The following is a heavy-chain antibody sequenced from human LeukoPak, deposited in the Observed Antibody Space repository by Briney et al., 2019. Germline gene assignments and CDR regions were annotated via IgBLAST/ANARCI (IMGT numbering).Heavy chain of an antibody. V-gene: IGHV3-23*01. D-gene: IGHD2-2*01. Sequence: GGSLRLSCAASGFTFSSYAMSWVRQAPGKGLEWVSAISGSGGSTYHADSVKGRFTISRDNSKNTLYLQMNSLRAEDTAVYYCAKLVGYCSSTSCRGDYWGQGTLVTVSS. CDR3: AKLVGYCSSTSCRGDY. CDR2: ISGSGGST. CDR1: GFTFSSYA. J-gene: IGHJ4*02.